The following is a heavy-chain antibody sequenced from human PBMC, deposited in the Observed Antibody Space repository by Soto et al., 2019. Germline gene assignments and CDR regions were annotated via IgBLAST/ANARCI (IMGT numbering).Heavy chain of an antibody. CDR2: IYSSGST. D-gene: IGHD2-2*01. V-gene: IGHV4-59*01. Sequence: QVQLQESGPGLVKPSETLSLTCTVSGGSISSYYWSWIRQPPGKGLEWIGYIYSSGSTNYNPSLKSRVTISVDTSKNQFSLKLSSVTAADTAVYYCARGKGYCSSTSCYRSDYYYYYYMDVWGKGTTVTVSS. CDR3: ARGKGYCSSTSCYRSDYYYYYYMDV. J-gene: IGHJ6*03. CDR1: GGSISSYY.